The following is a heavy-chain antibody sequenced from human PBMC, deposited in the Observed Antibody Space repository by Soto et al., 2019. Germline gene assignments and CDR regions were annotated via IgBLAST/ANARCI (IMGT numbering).Heavy chain of an antibody. V-gene: IGHV3-33*01. D-gene: IGHD5-18*01. Sequence: QVQLVESGGGVVQPGRSLRLSCAASGFTFSSYGMHWVRQAPGKGLEWVAVIWYDGSNKYYADSVKGRFTISRDNSKNTLYLQMNSLRAEDTAVYYCARGEAMASLFFDYWSQGTLVTVSS. CDR1: GFTFSSYG. CDR3: ARGEAMASLFFDY. CDR2: IWYDGSNK. J-gene: IGHJ4*02.